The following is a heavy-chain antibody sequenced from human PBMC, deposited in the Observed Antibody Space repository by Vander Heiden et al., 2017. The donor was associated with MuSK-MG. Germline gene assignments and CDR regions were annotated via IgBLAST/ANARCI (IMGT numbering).Heavy chain of an antibody. CDR3: ARLAHDWFDP. CDR2: ISMSGTTI. J-gene: IGHJ5*02. CDR1: GFSFSDYY. Sequence: QVQLVESGGGLVKPRGSLRLSGAASGFSFSDYYMSWIRQAPGKGLEWISYISMSGTTIYYADSVKGRFTISRDNAKNSLYLQMNSLRVEDTAVYYCARLAHDWFDPWGQGTLVTVSS. V-gene: IGHV3-11*01.